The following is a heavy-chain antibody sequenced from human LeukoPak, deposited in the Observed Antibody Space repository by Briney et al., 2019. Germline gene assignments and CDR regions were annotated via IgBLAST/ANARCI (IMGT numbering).Heavy chain of an antibody. CDR1: GGTFSSYA. CDR2: IIPIFGTA. J-gene: IGHJ4*02. Sequence: SVKVSCKASGGTFSSYAISWVRRAPGQGLEWMGRIIPIFGTANYAQKFQGRVTITTDESTSTAYMELSSLRSEDTAVYYCAREHPDVVLMVYAAQGVGFDYWGQGTLVTVSS. CDR3: AREHPDVVLMVYAAQGVGFDY. D-gene: IGHD2-8*01. V-gene: IGHV1-69*05.